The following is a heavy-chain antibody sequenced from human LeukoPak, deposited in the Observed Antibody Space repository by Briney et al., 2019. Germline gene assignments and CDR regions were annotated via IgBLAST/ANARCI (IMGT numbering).Heavy chain of an antibody. CDR3: AKVEYSSNIPQH. V-gene: IGHV3-7*03. J-gene: IGHJ1*01. D-gene: IGHD6-6*01. Sequence: GGSLRLSCAASGFTFSSYWMSWVRQAPGKGLEWVADIKEDGSEKYYVDSVKGRFTISRDNAKNSLYLQMNSLRAEDTAVYYCAKVEYSSNIPQHWGQGTLVTVSS. CDR1: GFTFSSYW. CDR2: IKEDGSEK.